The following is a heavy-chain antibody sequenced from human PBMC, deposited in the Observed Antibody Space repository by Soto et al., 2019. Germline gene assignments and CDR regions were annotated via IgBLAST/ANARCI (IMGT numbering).Heavy chain of an antibody. CDR1: GFTADDYA. CDR2: ISSNSDTI. V-gene: IGHV3-9*02. D-gene: IGHD4-17*01. CDR3: AKDMKWGGMTTIHYFDS. Sequence: EVQLVESGGGLVQLGRSLRLSCVASGFTADDYALHWVRQAPGKGLEWVSGISSNSDTIHYADSVKGRFTISRDNAKNSLFLQMNSLRPEDTAVYYCAKDMKWGGMTTIHYFDSWGQGTLVTVSS. J-gene: IGHJ4*02.